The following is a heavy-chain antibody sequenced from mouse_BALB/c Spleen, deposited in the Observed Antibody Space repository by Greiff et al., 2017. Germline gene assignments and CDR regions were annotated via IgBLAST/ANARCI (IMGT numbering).Heavy chain of an antibody. CDR3: ARQRESGYYGTEFAY. CDR2: ISSGGSYT. Sequence: VQLKESGGDLVKPGGSLKLSCAASGFTFSSYGMSWVRQTPDKRLEWVATISSGGSYTYYPDSVKGRFTISRDNAKNTLYLQMSSLKSEDTAMYYCARQRESGYYGTEFAYWGQGTLVTVSA. V-gene: IGHV5-6*01. CDR1: GFTFSSYG. D-gene: IGHD1-2*01. J-gene: IGHJ3*01.